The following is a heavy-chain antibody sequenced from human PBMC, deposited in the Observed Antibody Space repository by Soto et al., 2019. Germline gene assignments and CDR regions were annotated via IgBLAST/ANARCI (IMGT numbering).Heavy chain of an antibody. CDR3: ARGRSCGFDF. Sequence: QVPLQPSGPGLVTPSQTLSLTCDISGDSVFSNGIAWNWIRQSPSRGLEWLGRTYYKSRWYNDYAVSVTSRLIVNLETSKNQFSLRLNSVTAEDTAVYYCARGRSCGFDFWGQGTLVTVSS. D-gene: IGHD1-26*01. CDR1: GDSVFSNGIA. CDR2: TYYKSRWYN. J-gene: IGHJ4*02. V-gene: IGHV6-1*01.